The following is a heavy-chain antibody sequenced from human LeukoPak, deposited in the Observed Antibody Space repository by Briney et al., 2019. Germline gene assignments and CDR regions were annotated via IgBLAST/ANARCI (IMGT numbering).Heavy chain of an antibody. CDR2: IYSGGST. J-gene: IGHJ4*02. CDR1: GFTVSSNY. V-gene: IGHV3-53*01. Sequence: GGSLRLSCAASGFTVSSNYMSWVRQAPGKGLEWVSVIYSGGSTYYADSVKGRFTISRDNSKNTLYLQMNSLRAEDTAVYYCARGEVVAARFDYWGQGTLVTVSS. D-gene: IGHD2-15*01. CDR3: ARGEVVAARFDY.